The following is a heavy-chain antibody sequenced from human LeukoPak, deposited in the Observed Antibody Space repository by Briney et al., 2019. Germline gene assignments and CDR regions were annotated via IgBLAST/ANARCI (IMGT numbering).Heavy chain of an antibody. CDR1: GGSISSYY. V-gene: IGHV4-59*01. Sequence: SETLSLTCTVSGGSISSYYWSWIRQPPGKGLEWIGYIYYSGSTSYNPSLKSRVTISVDTSKNQFSLKLSSVTAADTAVYYCARHYYDSSGYYSPIDYWGQGTLVTVSS. CDR3: ARHYYDSSGYYSPIDY. CDR2: IYYSGST. J-gene: IGHJ4*02. D-gene: IGHD3-22*01.